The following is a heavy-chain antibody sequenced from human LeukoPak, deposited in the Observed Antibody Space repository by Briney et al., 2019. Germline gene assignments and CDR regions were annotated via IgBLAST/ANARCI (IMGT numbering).Heavy chain of an antibody. CDR3: ATNFWSGYYYL. D-gene: IGHD3-3*01. V-gene: IGHV1-24*01. J-gene: IGHJ4*02. CDR2: FDPEDGET. CDR1: GYTLTELS. Sequence: ASVKVSCKVSGYTLTELSMHWVRQAPGKEPEWRGGFDPEDGETIYAQKFQGRVTMTQDTSTETAYMELSSLRSEDTAVYYCATNFWSGYYYLWGQGTLVTVSS.